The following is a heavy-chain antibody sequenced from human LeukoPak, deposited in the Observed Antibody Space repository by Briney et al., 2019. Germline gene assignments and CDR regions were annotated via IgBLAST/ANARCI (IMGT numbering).Heavy chain of an antibody. CDR1: GYTFTSYG. V-gene: IGHV1-18*01. J-gene: IGHJ5*02. CDR3: ARVFWDDILTGYYNWFDP. D-gene: IGHD3-9*01. Sequence: ASVKVSCKASGYTFTSYGISWVRQAPGQGLEWMGWISAYNGNTNYAQKLQGRVTMTTDTSTSTAYMELRSLRSDDTAVYYCARVFWDDILTGYYNWFDPWGQGTLVTVSS. CDR2: ISAYNGNT.